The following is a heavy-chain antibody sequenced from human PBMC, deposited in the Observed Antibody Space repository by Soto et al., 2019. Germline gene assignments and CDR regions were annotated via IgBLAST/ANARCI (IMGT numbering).Heavy chain of an antibody. V-gene: IGHV1-18*01. CDR3: ARDLRPLDY. CDR1: GYTFTSYY. J-gene: IGHJ4*02. CDR2: ISAYNSNT. Sequence: QVQLVQSGAEVKKPGASVKVSCKASGYTFTSYYITWVRQAPGQGLEWMGWISAYNSNTNYAQKLQCRVTMTTNTCTSTAYLELRSLRSDDTAVYDCARDLRPLDYWGQGTLVIVSS.